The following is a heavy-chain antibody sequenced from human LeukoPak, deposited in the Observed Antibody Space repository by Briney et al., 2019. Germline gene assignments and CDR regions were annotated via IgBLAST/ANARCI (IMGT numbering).Heavy chain of an antibody. V-gene: IGHV3-7*01. Sequence: GGSLRLSCVASGFTFSGYWMSWVRQAPGKGLEWVANINKDGSEKYYVDSVKGRFTISRDNANKLLNLQMNSLRDEDTVVYYCARGGSSFDYGGEGTLVTVSS. CDR2: INKDGSEK. CDR1: GFTFSGYW. J-gene: IGHJ4*02. D-gene: IGHD1-1*01. CDR3: ARGGSSFDY.